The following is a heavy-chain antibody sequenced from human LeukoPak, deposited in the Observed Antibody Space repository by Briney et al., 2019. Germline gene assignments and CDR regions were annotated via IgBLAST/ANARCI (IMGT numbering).Heavy chain of an antibody. V-gene: IGHV3-48*03. CDR3: ARLAAADYASDI. CDR2: ISSSGSTI. J-gene: IGHJ3*02. CDR1: GFTFSSYE. Sequence: GGSLRLSCGASGFTFSSYEMNWVRQAPGKGLEWVSYISSSGSTIYYADSVKGRFTISRDNAKNSLYLQMNSLRAEDTAVYYCARLAAADYASDIWGQGTMVTVSS. D-gene: IGHD6-13*01.